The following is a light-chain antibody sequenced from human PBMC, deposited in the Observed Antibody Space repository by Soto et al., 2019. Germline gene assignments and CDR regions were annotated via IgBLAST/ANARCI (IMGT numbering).Light chain of an antibody. Sequence: ESVLTQSQGTLSVSPGERVTLSCRASQTFGRTYLAWYQQKPGQSPRLLIYDASSRATGIPDRFSGSGSGTDCTLTISRLEPEDYAVYHCQQFGTSPLYTFGQGTKVEIK. CDR1: QTFGRTY. V-gene: IGKV3-20*01. CDR2: DAS. J-gene: IGKJ2*01. CDR3: QQFGTSPLYT.